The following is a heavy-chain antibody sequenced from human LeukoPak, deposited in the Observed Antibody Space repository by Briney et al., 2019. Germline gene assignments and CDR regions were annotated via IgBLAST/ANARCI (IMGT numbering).Heavy chain of an antibody. D-gene: IGHD1-7*01. CDR2: INHSGST. J-gene: IGHJ4*02. CDR1: GGSISSRIYY. V-gene: IGHV4-39*07. CDR3: ARVLELRGHYFDY. Sequence: PSETLSLTCTVSGGSISSRIYYWGWIRQPPGKGLEWIGEINHSGSTNYNPSLKSRVTISVDTSKNQFSLKLSSVTAADTAVYYCARVLELRGHYFDYWGQGTLVTVSS.